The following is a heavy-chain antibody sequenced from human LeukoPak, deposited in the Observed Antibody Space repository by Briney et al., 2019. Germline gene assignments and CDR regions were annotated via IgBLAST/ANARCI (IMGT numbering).Heavy chain of an antibody. V-gene: IGHV3-23*01. D-gene: IGHD6-6*01. Sequence: GGSLTLSCAASGFTFSSYAMSWVRQAPGKGLEWVPAISGSGGSTYYADSVKGRFTISRDNSKNTLYLQMNSLRAEDTAVYYCAKDSSIPPEDYYYYGMDVWGQGTTVTVSS. CDR3: AKDSSIPPEDYYYYGMDV. J-gene: IGHJ6*02. CDR1: GFTFSSYA. CDR2: ISGSGGST.